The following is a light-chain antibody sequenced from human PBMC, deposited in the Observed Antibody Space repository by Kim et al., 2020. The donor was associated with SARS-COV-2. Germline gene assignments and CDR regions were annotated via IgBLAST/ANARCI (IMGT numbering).Light chain of an antibody. CDR2: GAS. Sequence: EIVMTQSPATLSVSPGERATLSCRASKSVSSSLAWYQQRPGQAPRLLIYGASTRATGIPARFSGSGSGTEFTLTISSLQSEDFALYYCQQYKKWTPQTFGQGTKLEI. CDR1: KSVSSS. CDR3: QQYKKWTPQT. V-gene: IGKV3-15*01. J-gene: IGKJ2*01.